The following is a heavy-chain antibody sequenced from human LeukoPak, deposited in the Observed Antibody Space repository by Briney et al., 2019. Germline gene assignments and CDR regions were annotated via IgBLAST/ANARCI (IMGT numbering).Heavy chain of an antibody. Sequence: GASVKVSCKASGGTFSSYAISWVRQAPGQGLEWMGGIIPIFGTADYAQKFQGRVTITTDESTSTAYMELSSLRSEDTAAYYCARDLGPRAFDIWGQGTMVTVSS. V-gene: IGHV1-69*05. J-gene: IGHJ3*02. CDR1: GGTFSSYA. CDR2: IIPIFGTA. CDR3: ARDLGPRAFDI. D-gene: IGHD3-16*01.